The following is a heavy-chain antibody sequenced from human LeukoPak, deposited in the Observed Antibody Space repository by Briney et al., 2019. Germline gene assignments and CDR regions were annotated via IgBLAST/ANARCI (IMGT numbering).Heavy chain of an antibody. V-gene: IGHV1-46*01. CDR2: INPSGGST. CDR3: ARVYGGWFDP. J-gene: IGHJ5*02. Sequence: ASVKVSCKASGYTFTSYYMHWVRQAPGQGLEWMGIINPSGGSTSYAQKFQGRVTMTRDTSISTAYMELSRLRSDDTAVYYCARVYGGWFDPWGQGTLVTVSS. D-gene: IGHD4-23*01. CDR1: GYTFTSYY.